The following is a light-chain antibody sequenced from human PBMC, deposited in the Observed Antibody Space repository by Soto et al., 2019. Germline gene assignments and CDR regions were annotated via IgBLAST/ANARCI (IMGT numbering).Light chain of an antibody. CDR1: QNISTS. V-gene: IGKV1-39*01. Sequence: DIQMTQSPSSLSASVGDRVTTTCRASQNISTSLSWHQQKSGRAPKLLIHAASSLQSGVPSRFSGSGSGTDFTLTISSLQPEDVAVYYCQQSYSTLYTFGQGTNLEIK. CDR3: QQSYSTLYT. J-gene: IGKJ2*01. CDR2: AAS.